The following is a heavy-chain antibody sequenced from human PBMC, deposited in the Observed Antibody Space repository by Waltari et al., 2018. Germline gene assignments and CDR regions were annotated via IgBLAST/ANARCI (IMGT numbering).Heavy chain of an antibody. J-gene: IGHJ4*02. V-gene: IGHV4-39*07. CDR1: GGSISSSSYY. CDR3: ARDELLKVGATWGVFDY. D-gene: IGHD1-26*01. Sequence: QLQLQASGPGLVKPSETLSHTCTVSGGSISSSSYYWGWVRQPPGKGLEWIGSIYYSGSTYYNPSIKSRVTISVDTSKNQFSLKLSSVTAADTAVYYCARDELLKVGATWGVFDYWGQGTLVTVSS. CDR2: IYYSGST.